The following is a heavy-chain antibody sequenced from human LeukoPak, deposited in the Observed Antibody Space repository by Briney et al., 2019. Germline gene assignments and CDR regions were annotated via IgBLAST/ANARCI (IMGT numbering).Heavy chain of an antibody. V-gene: IGHV3-53*01. J-gene: IGHJ4*02. Sequence: GGSLRLSCAASGFTVSSNYMSWVRQAPGKGLEWVSVIYSGGSTYYADSVKGRFTISRDNSKNTLYLQMNSLRAEDTAVYYCARIPSYDILTGSAVNWGQGTLVTVSS. CDR3: ARIPSYDILTGSAVN. CDR2: IYSGGST. CDR1: GFTVSSNY. D-gene: IGHD3-9*01.